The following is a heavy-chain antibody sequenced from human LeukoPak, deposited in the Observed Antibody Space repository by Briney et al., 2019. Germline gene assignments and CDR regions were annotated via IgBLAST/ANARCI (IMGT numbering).Heavy chain of an antibody. D-gene: IGHD2-2*01. CDR2: INPSGGST. Sequence: ASVKVSCKASGYTFTGYYMHWVRQAPGQGLEWMGIINPSGGSTSYAQKFQGRVTMTRDTSTSTVYMELSSLRSEDTAVYYCARDLFHGGNNQLLYYMDVWGKGTTVTVSS. CDR1: GYTFTGYY. CDR3: ARDLFHGGNNQLLYYMDV. V-gene: IGHV1-46*01. J-gene: IGHJ6*03.